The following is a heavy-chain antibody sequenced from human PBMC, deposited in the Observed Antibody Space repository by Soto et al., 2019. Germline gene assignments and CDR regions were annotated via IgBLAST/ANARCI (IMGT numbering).Heavy chain of an antibody. D-gene: IGHD3-22*01. V-gene: IGHV3-11*01. Sequence: QVQLVESGGALVKPGGSLRLSCAASGFSFRDYYMSWIRQAPGKGLEWISYISGSGNTIYYADSVKGRFIISRDNAKNSLFLQMNSLRADDTAVYYCARARLPMVVVVMGWFDPWGQGTLVTVSS. CDR1: GFSFRDYY. J-gene: IGHJ5*02. CDR2: ISGSGNTI. CDR3: ARARLPMVVVVMGWFDP.